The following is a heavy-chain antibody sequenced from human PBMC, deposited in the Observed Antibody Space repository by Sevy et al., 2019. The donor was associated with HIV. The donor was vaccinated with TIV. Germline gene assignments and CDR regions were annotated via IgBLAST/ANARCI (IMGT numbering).Heavy chain of an antibody. CDR2: IIPIFGTA. Sequence: ASVKVSCKASGGTFSSYAISWVRQAPGQGLEWMGGIIPIFGTANYAQKFQGRVTITADESTSTAYMELGSLRSEDTAVYYCARETTMVRGVPTFNWFDPWGQGTLVTVSS. CDR3: ARETTMVRGVPTFNWFDP. D-gene: IGHD3-10*01. CDR1: GGTFSSYA. V-gene: IGHV1-69*13. J-gene: IGHJ5*02.